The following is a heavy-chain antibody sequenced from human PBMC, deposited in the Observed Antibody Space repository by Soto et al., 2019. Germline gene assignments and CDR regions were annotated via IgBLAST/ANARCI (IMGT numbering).Heavy chain of an antibody. J-gene: IGHJ6*02. Sequence: SETLSLTCTVSGGSISSYYWSWIRQPPGKGLEWIGYIYYSGSTNYNPSLKSRVTISVDTSKNQFSLKLSSVTAADTAVYYCARDEGVAARPKKYYYYGMDVWGQGTAVTVSS. CDR3: ARDEGVAARPKKYYYYGMDV. CDR1: GGSISSYY. D-gene: IGHD6-6*01. V-gene: IGHV4-59*01. CDR2: IYYSGST.